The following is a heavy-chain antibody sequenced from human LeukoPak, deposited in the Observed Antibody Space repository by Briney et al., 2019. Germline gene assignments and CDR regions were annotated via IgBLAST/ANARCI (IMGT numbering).Heavy chain of an antibody. Sequence: ASVKVSCKASGYTFTNSAMNWVRRAPGQGLEWMGWMNPNSGNSGFAQKFQGRVIMTRNTSIATAYMEVTNLRFDDTAVYYCVDPDRWGQGTLVTVSS. CDR3: VDPDR. CDR2: MNPNSGNS. J-gene: IGHJ1*01. V-gene: IGHV1-8*02. CDR1: GYTFTNSA. D-gene: IGHD3-22*01.